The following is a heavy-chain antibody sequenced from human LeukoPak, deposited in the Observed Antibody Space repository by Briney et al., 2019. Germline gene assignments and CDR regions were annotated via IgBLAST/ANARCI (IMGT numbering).Heavy chain of an antibody. CDR2: ISGSGGST. D-gene: IGHD4-17*01. J-gene: IGHJ3*02. CDR1: GFTFSSYA. CDR3: ARVYGRNAFDI. Sequence: PGGSRRLSCAASGFTFSSYAMSWVRQAPGKGLDWVSAISGSGGSTYYADSVKGRFTISRDNAKNSLYLQMNSLRAEDTAVYYCARVYGRNAFDIWGQGTMVTVSS. V-gene: IGHV3-23*01.